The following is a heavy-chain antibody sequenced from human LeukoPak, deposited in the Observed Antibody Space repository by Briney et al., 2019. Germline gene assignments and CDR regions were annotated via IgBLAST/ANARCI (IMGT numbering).Heavy chain of an antibody. V-gene: IGHV3-30-3*01. CDR3: ARVRVPAAIPSTLDY. CDR2: ISYDGSNK. CDR1: GFTFSSYA. D-gene: IGHD2-2*02. J-gene: IGHJ4*02. Sequence: GGSLRLSCAASGFTFSSYAMHWVRQAPGKGLEWVAVISYDGSNKYYADSVKGRFTISRDNSKNTLYLQMNSLRAEDTAVHYCARVRVPAAIPSTLDYWGQGTLVTVS.